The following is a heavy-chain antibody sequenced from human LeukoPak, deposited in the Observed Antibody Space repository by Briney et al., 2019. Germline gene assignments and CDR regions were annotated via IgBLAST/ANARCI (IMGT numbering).Heavy chain of an antibody. CDR3: AKDTGSTSGSYSGGFDY. J-gene: IGHJ4*02. D-gene: IGHD3-10*01. CDR1: GFTFDDYA. CDR2: ISWNSGSI. V-gene: IGHV3-9*01. Sequence: PGGSLRLSCAASGFTFDDYAMHWVRQAPGKGLEWVSGISWNSGSIGYADSVKGRFTISRDNAKNSLYLQMNSLRAEDTALYYCAKDTGSTSGSYSGGFDYWGQGTLVTVSS.